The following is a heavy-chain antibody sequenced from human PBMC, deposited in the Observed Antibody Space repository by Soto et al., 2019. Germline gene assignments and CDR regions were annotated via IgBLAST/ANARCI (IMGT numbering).Heavy chain of an antibody. J-gene: IGHJ5*02. V-gene: IGHV4-34*01. Sequence: SETLSLTCAVYGGSFSGYYWSWIRQPPGKGLEWIGEINHTGTTNYNPSLKNRVTISLDKSNNQFSLRLTSVTAADTAVYYCATLPPRIVVVMTDLPTWGQGTLVTVSS. CDR1: GGSFSGYY. CDR3: ATLPPRIVVVMTDLPT. CDR2: INHTGTT. D-gene: IGHD2-15*01.